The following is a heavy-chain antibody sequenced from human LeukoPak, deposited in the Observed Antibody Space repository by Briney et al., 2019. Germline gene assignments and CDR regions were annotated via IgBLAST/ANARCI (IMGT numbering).Heavy chain of an antibody. CDR2: IYTSGST. CDR3: ARESPRGFGELLNWFDP. Sequence: SETLSLTCTVSGGSISSYYWSWIRQPAGKGLEWIGRIYTSGSTNYNPSLKSRVTMSVDTSKNQFSLKLSSVTAADTAVYYCARESPRGFGELLNWFDPWGKGTLVTVSS. D-gene: IGHD3-10*01. CDR1: GGSISSYY. J-gene: IGHJ5*02. V-gene: IGHV4-4*07.